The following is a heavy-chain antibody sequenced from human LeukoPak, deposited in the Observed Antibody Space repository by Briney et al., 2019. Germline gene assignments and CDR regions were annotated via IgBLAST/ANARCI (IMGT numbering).Heavy chain of an antibody. J-gene: IGHJ6*02. D-gene: IGHD2/OR15-2a*01. V-gene: IGHV4-34*01. CDR1: GGSFSAYY. CDR2: INHSGST. CDR3: ARGTRGVLRDYYYYGMDV. Sequence: SETLSLTCAVFGGSFSAYYWSWIRQPPGKGLEWIGEINHSGSTNYNPSLKSRVTISVDTSKNQFSLKLSSVTAADTAVYYCARGTRGVLRDYYYYGMDVWGQGTTVTVSS.